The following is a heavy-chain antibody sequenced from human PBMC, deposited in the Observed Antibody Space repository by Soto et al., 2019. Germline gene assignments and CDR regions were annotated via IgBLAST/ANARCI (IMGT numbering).Heavy chain of an antibody. D-gene: IGHD3-3*01. Sequence: VQLVESGGGWVRPGGSLRLSCAASGFTFTRHWMTWVRQAPGKGLEWVANIKEDGRETFYLDSVKGRFTISRDNTKNSLFLPMHSVRVEDTAVYYCARSQYRLEFWSGWDFDLWGQGMLVTVSS. CDR2: IKEDGRET. CDR3: ARSQYRLEFWSGWDFDL. V-gene: IGHV3-7*01. CDR1: GFTFTRHW. J-gene: IGHJ4*02.